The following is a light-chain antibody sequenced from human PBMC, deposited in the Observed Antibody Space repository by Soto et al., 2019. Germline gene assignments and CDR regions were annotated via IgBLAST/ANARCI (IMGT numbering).Light chain of an antibody. J-gene: IGLJ1*01. Sequence: QSALTQPASVSGPPGQSITISCTGTSSDVGGYGSVSWYQQHPGKAPKLMIYEVSNRPSGVSNRFSGSKSGNTASLTISGLHAEDDADYYCSSYTSSGTYVFGSGTKVTAL. CDR2: EVS. V-gene: IGLV2-14*01. CDR1: SSDVGGYGS. CDR3: SSYTSSGTYV.